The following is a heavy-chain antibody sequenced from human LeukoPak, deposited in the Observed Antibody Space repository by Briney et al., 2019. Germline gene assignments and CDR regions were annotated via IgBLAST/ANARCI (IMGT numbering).Heavy chain of an antibody. CDR2: INAGNGNT. D-gene: IGHD6-19*01. V-gene: IGHV1-3*01. Sequence: GASVKVSCKASGYIFTRYARHWVRQAPGQRLEWMGWINAGNGNTKYSQKIQGRVTITRDTSASTAYMEVSSLRSEDTAVYYCARGIEASSGWYVIDYWGQGTLVTVSS. CDR3: ARGIEASSGWYVIDY. J-gene: IGHJ4*02. CDR1: GYIFTRYA.